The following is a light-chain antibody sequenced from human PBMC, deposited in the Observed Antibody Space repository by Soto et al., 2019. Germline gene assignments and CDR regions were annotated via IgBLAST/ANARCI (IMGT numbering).Light chain of an antibody. V-gene: IGKV1-5*03. Sequence: DIQMTQSPSTLSESLGDRVTITCRASQSINNWLAWYQQKPGKAPNLLIYKASSLESGVPARFSGSGSGTEFTLTVSSLQPDDFATYYCQQYDSYPFTFGGGTKVEIK. CDR2: KAS. CDR1: QSINNW. J-gene: IGKJ4*01. CDR3: QQYDSYPFT.